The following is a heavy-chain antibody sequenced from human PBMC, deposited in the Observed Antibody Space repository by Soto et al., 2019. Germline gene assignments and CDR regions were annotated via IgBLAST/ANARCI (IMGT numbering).Heavy chain of an antibody. V-gene: IGHV3-64D*06. CDR3: VKDRYVDY. CDR2: ISSNGGST. CDR1: GFAFSNYV. Sequence: GGSLRLSCSVFGFAFSNYVMHWVRQAPGKGLQYVSSISSNGGSTYYADSVQGRFTISRDNSRNTLYLQMSSLRLEDTAVYYCVKDRYVDYWGQGTLVTVSS. J-gene: IGHJ4*02.